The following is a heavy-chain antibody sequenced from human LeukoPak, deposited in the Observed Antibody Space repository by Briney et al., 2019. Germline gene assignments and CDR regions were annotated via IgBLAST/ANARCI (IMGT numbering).Heavy chain of an antibody. D-gene: IGHD3-22*01. CDR1: GFTFSSYA. CDR2: ISYDGSNK. V-gene: IGHV3-30-3*01. J-gene: IGHJ3*02. Sequence: GGSLRLSCAASGFTFSSYAMHWVRQAPGKGLEWVAVISYDGSNKYYADSVKGRFTISRDNSKNTLYLQMNSLRAEDTAVYYCAREGAYYDSSGYLSAFDIWGQGTMVTVSS. CDR3: AREGAYYDSSGYLSAFDI.